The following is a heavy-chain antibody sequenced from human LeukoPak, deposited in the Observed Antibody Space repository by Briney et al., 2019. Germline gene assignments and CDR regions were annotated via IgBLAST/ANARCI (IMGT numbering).Heavy chain of an antibody. Sequence: PGGSLRLSCAASGFTFSSYWMSWVRQAPGKGLEWVANIKQDGSEKYYVDSVKGRFTISRDNAKNSLYLQMNSLRAEDTAVYYCARDPPVSNQFFDYWGQGTLVTVSS. D-gene: IGHD5/OR15-5a*01. CDR1: GFTFSSYW. J-gene: IGHJ4*02. CDR2: IKQDGSEK. CDR3: ARDPPVSNQFFDY. V-gene: IGHV3-7*01.